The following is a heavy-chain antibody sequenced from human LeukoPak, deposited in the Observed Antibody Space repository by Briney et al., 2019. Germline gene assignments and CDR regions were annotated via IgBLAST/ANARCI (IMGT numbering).Heavy chain of an antibody. D-gene: IGHD3-10*01. CDR3: AAYYGSGSVNYYRGMDI. CDR1: EFTFSDYY. Sequence: GSLRLSCEASEFTFSDYYVSWIRQAPGKGLEWISYISDSAINTHYADSVKGRFTISRDNAKKLLVLEMKSLRSEDTAVYYCAAYYGSGSVNYYRGMDIWGQGTTVTVSS. V-gene: IGHV3-11*01. J-gene: IGHJ6*02. CDR2: ISDSAINT.